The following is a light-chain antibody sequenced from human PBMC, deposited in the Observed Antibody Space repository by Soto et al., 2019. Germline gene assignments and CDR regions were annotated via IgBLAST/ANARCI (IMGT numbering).Light chain of an antibody. V-gene: IGKV1-39*01. CDR1: QSISSY. J-gene: IGKJ2*01. Sequence: DIQMTQSPSSLSASVGDRVTITCRASQSISSYLNWYQQKPGKAPKLLIYAASSLQSGVPSRFSGSRSGTDFTLTISSLQPEDFATYYCQQSYSTPLYTFGQGTNLEIK. CDR3: QQSYSTPLYT. CDR2: AAS.